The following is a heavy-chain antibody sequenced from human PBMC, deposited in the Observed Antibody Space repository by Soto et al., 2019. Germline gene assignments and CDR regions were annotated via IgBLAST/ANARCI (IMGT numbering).Heavy chain of an antibody. J-gene: IGHJ4*02. V-gene: IGHV3-48*02. Sequence: VQLMESGGGLVYPGASLRLSCETSGFSFRDHSMNWVRQAPGKGLQWVSYISSTGNDIHYADSVKGRFTVSRDNAKNDLFLQMNSLRDDDSAIYYCARLPKGSVVTGWGQGPLVTVSS. CDR1: GFSFRDHS. D-gene: IGHD2-21*02. CDR3: ARLPKGSVVTG. CDR2: ISSTGNDI.